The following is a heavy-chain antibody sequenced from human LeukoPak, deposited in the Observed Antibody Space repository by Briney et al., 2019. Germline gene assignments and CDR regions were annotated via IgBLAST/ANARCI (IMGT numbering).Heavy chain of an antibody. J-gene: IGHJ4*02. CDR3: ARVTGYMIEDYFDY. Sequence: GSLRLSCAASGFTFSSYGMTWVRQAPGKGLEWIGSIYYSGSTNYNPSLKSRVTISVKTSKNQFSLKLSSVTAADTAVYYCARVTGYMIEDYFDYWGQGTLVTVSS. CDR2: IYYSGST. V-gene: IGHV4-59*01. CDR1: GFTFSSYG. D-gene: IGHD3-22*01.